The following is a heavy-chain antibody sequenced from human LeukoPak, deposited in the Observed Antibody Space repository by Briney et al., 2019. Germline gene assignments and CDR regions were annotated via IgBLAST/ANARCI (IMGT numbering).Heavy chain of an antibody. CDR1: GYTFNTYG. V-gene: IGHV1-18*01. J-gene: IGHJ5*02. CDR2: ISTYTGNT. Sequence: ASAKVSCKASGYTFNTYGISWVRQAPGQGLEWMEWISTYTGNTNYAQKLQGRVTMTTDTSTSTAYRELRSLRSDDTAVYYCASSNYYDSSGYYPWYNWFDPWGQGTLVTVSS. D-gene: IGHD3-22*01. CDR3: ASSNYYDSSGYYPWYNWFDP.